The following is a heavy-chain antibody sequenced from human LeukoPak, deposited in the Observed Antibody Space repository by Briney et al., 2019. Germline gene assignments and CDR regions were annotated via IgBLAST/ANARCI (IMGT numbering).Heavy chain of an antibody. CDR2: IFPGDSDT. Sequence: GESLKISCKGSGYSFTTYWIGWVRQMPGKGLEWMGIIFPGDSDTRYSPSFQGQVTISADKSITTAYLQWSSLKASDTAIHYCARSTLRYFDWFDYWGQGTLVTVSS. CDR3: ARSTLRYFDWFDY. V-gene: IGHV5-51*01. CDR1: GYSFTTYW. D-gene: IGHD3-9*01. J-gene: IGHJ4*02.